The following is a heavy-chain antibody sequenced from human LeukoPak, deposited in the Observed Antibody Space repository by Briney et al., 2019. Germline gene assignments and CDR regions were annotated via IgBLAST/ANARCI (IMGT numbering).Heavy chain of an antibody. J-gene: IGHJ4*02. CDR1: GYSFTSYW. V-gene: IGHV5-51*01. D-gene: IGHD1-20*01. CDR3: ARFLAVTGYAIDY. Sequence: GESLKISCKGSGYSFTSYWIGWVREMPGKGLEWMGIIYPGDSDTRDSPSFRGQVTISADTSISAAYLLWSSLKDSDTAMYYCARFLAVTGYAIDYWGQGTLVTVSS. CDR2: IYPGDSDT.